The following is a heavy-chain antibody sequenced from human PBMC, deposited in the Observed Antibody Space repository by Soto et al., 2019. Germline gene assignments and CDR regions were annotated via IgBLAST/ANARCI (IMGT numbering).Heavy chain of an antibody. CDR3: ARDDRGEDCSSTSCYTRPYYYYYYGMDV. V-gene: IGHV1-69*13. J-gene: IGHJ6*02. CDR2: IIPIFGTA. CDR1: GGTFSSYA. Sequence: ASVKVSCKASGGTFSSYAISWVRQAPGQGLEWMGGIIPIFGTANYAQKFQGRVTITADESTSTAYMELGSLRSEDTAVYYCARDDRGEDCSSTSCYTRPYYYYYYGMDVWGQGTTVTVSS. D-gene: IGHD2-2*02.